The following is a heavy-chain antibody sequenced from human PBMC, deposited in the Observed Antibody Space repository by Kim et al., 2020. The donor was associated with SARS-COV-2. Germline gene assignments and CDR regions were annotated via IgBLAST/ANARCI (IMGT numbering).Heavy chain of an antibody. V-gene: IGHV4-59*09. J-gene: IGHJ4*02. Sequence: PPRTSRVPIPVDTSKNQFSRQLSSVTAADTAVYYCARGGYSSGWSRFDYWGQGTLVTVSS. D-gene: IGHD6-19*01. CDR3: ARGGYSSGWSRFDY.